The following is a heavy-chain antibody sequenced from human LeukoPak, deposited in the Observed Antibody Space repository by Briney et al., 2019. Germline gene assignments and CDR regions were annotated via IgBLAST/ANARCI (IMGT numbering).Heavy chain of an antibody. V-gene: IGHV1-18*01. J-gene: IGHJ4*02. CDR1: GYTFTSYG. Sequence: ASVKVSCKASGYTFTSYGISWVRQAPGQGLEWMGWISAYNGNTNYAQKLQGRVTMTTDTSTSTAYIELRSLRSDDTAVYYCARIYCSGGSCYDQDFDYWGQGTLVTVSS. CDR2: ISAYNGNT. CDR3: ARIYCSGGSCYDQDFDY. D-gene: IGHD2-15*01.